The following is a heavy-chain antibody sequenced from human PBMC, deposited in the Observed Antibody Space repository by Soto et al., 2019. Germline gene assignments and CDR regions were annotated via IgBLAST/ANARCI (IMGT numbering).Heavy chain of an antibody. CDR3: ARGYESGYTFGHDL. CDR1: GDSISSTY. Sequence: LSLTCTVSGDSISSTYWSWVRQPAGRGLEWIGRIYSSGSNNYNPSLESRVTMSVDTSKNQFSLTLRSVTAADTAVYFCARGYESGYTFGHDLWGQGTLVTVSS. J-gene: IGHJ5*02. D-gene: IGHD3-3*01. CDR2: IYSSGSN. V-gene: IGHV4-4*07.